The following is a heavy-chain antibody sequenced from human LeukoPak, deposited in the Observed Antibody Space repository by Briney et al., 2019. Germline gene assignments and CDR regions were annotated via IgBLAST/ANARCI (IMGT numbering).Heavy chain of an antibody. CDR3: ARTSFAS. CDR1: GYPFINYC. Sequence: ASVKVSFNASGYPFINYCIHWVRQRPGQGLEWMGGLDPNRGGTDYAQKFQGRVTMTRDTSIRTAYMELSSLRPDDTAVYYCARTSFASSGEGTLVTVSS. J-gene: IGHJ4*02. V-gene: IGHV1-2*02. CDR2: LDPNRGGT.